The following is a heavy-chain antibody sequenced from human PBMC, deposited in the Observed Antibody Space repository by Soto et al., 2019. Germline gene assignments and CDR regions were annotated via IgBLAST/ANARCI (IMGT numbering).Heavy chain of an antibody. CDR1: GGSISSSSYY. CDR3: ASNHDYGDYVSY. V-gene: IGHV4-39*01. Sequence: SETLSLTCTVSGGSISSSSYYWGWIRQPPGKGLEWIGSIYYSGSTYYNPSLKSRVTISVDTSKNQLSLKLSSVTAADTAVYYCASNHDYGDYVSYWGQGTLVTVSS. J-gene: IGHJ4*02. D-gene: IGHD4-17*01. CDR2: IYYSGST.